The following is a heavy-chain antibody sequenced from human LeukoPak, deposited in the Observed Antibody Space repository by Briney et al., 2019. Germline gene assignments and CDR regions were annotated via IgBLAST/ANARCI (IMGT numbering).Heavy chain of an antibody. CDR1: GYTFTSYG. CDR3: ARDLGRAATEYYFDY. V-gene: IGHV1-18*01. J-gene: IGHJ4*02. Sequence: GASVKVSCKASGYTFTSYGISWVRQAPGQGLEWMGWISAYNGNTNYAQKLQGRVTMTTDTSTSTAYMELRSLKSDDTAVYYCARDLGRAATEYYFDYWGQGTLVTVSS. D-gene: IGHD6-13*01. CDR2: ISAYNGNT.